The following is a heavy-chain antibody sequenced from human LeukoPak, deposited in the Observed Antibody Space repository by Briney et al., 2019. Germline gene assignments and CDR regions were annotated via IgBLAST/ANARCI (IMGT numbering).Heavy chain of an antibody. CDR3: ARDVRSGWYAYFDY. V-gene: IGHV4-4*07. D-gene: IGHD6-19*01. CDR1: GGSISSYY. J-gene: IGHJ4*02. CDR2: IYTSGST. Sequence: SETLSLTCTVSGGSISSYYWSWIRRPAGKGLEWIGRIYTSGSTNYNPSLKSRVNISVEKSKNQFSLKLSSVTAADTAVYYCARDVRSGWYAYFDYWGQGTLVTVSS.